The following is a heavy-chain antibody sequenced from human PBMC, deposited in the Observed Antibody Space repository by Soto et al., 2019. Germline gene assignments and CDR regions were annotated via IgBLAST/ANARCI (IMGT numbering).Heavy chain of an antibody. CDR3: AKDGGGNTPPYY. D-gene: IGHD2-15*01. CDR2: ISFDGSNR. V-gene: IGHV3-30*18. CDR1: GFSFESSA. Sequence: QVHLVESEGGVGQPERSLRLSCAASGFSFESSAMHWVRQAPGKGLEWVAGISFDGSNRDYGESVRGRFTISRDNSKKTMYLQMNSLRVEDTAVYYCAKDGGGNTPPYYWGQGTLVIVSS. J-gene: IGHJ4*02.